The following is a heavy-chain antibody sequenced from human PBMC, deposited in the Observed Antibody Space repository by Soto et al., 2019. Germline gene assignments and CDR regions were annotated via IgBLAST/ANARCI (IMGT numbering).Heavy chain of an antibody. CDR1: GGSISSYY. Sequence: QVQLQESGPGLVKPSETLSLTCTVSGGSISSYYWSWIRQPPGKGLEWIGYIYYSGSTNYNPSLKGRVTISVDTSKNQFSLKLSSVTAAGTAVYYCARDSSSWFVPFDYWGQGTLVTVSS. CDR2: IYYSGST. CDR3: ARDSSSWFVPFDY. V-gene: IGHV4-59*01. D-gene: IGHD6-13*01. J-gene: IGHJ4*02.